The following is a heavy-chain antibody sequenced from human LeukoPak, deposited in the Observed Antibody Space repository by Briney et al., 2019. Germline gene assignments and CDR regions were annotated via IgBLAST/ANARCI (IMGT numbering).Heavy chain of an antibody. CDR2: INPNSGGT. Sequence: ASVKVSCKASGYTFTGYYMHWVRQAPGQGLEWMGWINPNSGGTNYAQKFQGRVTMTTDTSVSTAYMELSSLRSDDTAVYYCARSSPPTYYHFYYYMDVWGKGSTVTVSS. CDR1: GYTFTGYY. J-gene: IGHJ6*03. CDR3: ARSSPPTYYHFYYYMDV. D-gene: IGHD6-13*01. V-gene: IGHV1-2*02.